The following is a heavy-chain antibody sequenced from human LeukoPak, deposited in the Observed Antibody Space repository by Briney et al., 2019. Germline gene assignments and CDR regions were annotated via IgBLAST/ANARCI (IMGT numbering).Heavy chain of an antibody. CDR1: GGSFSGYS. V-gene: IGHV4-34*01. CDR3: ARGLNY. Sequence: SETLSLACAVYGGSFSGYSWSWIRQPPGKGLEWIGEINHSGSTNYNPSLKSRVTISVDTSKNQFFLKLSSVTAADTAVYYCARGLNYWGQGTLVTVSS. J-gene: IGHJ4*02. CDR2: INHSGST.